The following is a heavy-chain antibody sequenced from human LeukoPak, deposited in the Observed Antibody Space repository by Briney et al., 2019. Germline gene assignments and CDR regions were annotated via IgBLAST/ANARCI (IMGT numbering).Heavy chain of an antibody. CDR1: GGSISSGGYY. CDR2: IYYSGST. V-gene: IGHV4-31*03. D-gene: IGHD4-17*01. CDR3: ARLRRYWFDP. Sequence: PSETLSLTCTVSGGSISSGGYYWSWIRQHPGKGLEWIGYIYYSGSTYYDPSLKSRVTISVDTSKNQFSLKLSSVTAADTAVYYCARLRRYWFDPWGQGTLVTVSS. J-gene: IGHJ5*02.